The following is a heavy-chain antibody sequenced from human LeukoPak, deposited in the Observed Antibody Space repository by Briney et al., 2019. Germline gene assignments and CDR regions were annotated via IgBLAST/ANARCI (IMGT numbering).Heavy chain of an antibody. CDR3: TRYLLASYGMDV. J-gene: IGHJ6*02. V-gene: IGHV3-74*01. CDR1: GFTFRTYW. CDR2: IYTDGSST. D-gene: IGHD2-15*01. Sequence: GGSLRLSCAASGFTFRTYWMHWVRQVPGKGLVWISRIYTDGSSTSHADSVKGRFTISRDNAQNTLYLQMNSLRPEDTAVYYCTRYLLASYGMDVWGQGTTVTVSS.